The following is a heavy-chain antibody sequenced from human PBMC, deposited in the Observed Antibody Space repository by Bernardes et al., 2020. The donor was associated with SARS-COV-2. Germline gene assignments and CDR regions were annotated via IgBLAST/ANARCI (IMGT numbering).Heavy chain of an antibody. Sequence: GGSLRLSCAASGFTVSSNYMSWVRQAAGKGLEWVSIIYSDGNTYYADSVKGRFTISRDNSKNTLYLQMNSLRAEDTAIYYCARVIIGVWFDPWGQGTLVTVSS. CDR1: GFTVSSNY. D-gene: IGHD3-16*01. CDR3: ARVIIGVWFDP. V-gene: IGHV3-53*01. CDR2: IYSDGNT. J-gene: IGHJ5*02.